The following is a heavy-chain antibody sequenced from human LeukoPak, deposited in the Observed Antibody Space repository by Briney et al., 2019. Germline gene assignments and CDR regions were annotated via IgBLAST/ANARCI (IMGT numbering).Heavy chain of an antibody. CDR3: TTRGSGSYYFDY. J-gene: IGHJ4*02. CDR2: IKSKTDGGTT. Sequence: PGGSLRLSCAASGFTFSNAWMSWVRQAPGKGLEWVGRIKSKTDGGTTDYAAPAKGRFTISRDDSKNTLYLQMNSLKTEDTAVYYCTTRGSGSYYFDYWGQRTLVTVSS. V-gene: IGHV3-15*01. CDR1: GFTFSNAW. D-gene: IGHD6-19*01.